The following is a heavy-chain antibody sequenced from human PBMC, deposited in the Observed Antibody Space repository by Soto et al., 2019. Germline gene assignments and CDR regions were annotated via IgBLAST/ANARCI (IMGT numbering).Heavy chain of an antibody. D-gene: IGHD2-21*01. V-gene: IGHV4-59*01. J-gene: IGHJ4*02. CDR3: AREGETASFDY. CDR2: IYYSGST. Sequence: QVQLQESGPGLVKPSETLSLTCTVSGGSISSYYWSWIRQPPGKGLEWIGYIYYSGSTNYNPSLKSRVTISVDTSKNQFSPKLSSVTAADTAVYYCAREGETASFDYWGQGTLVTVSS. CDR1: GGSISSYY.